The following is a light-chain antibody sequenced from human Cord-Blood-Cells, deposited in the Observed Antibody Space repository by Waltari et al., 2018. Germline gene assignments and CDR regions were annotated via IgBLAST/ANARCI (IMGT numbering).Light chain of an antibody. V-gene: IGKV2-28*01. CDR2: LGS. CDR1: QSLLHSNGYNF. Sequence: DLGMTQSHLSLPVTPGEPASSFCRSSQSLLHSNGYNFLVWYLQKPGQSPQLLIYLGSNRASGVPDRFSGSGSGTDFTLKISRVEAEDVGVYYCMQALQTPWTFGQGTKVEIK. CDR3: MQALQTPWT. J-gene: IGKJ1*01.